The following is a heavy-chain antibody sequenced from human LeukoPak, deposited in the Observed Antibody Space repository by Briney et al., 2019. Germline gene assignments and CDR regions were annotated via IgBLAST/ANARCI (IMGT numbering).Heavy chain of an antibody. D-gene: IGHD3-10*01. CDR3: ARVDGSGSYYPFDY. J-gene: IGHJ4*02. CDR1: GGSISSSNW. Sequence: SGTLSLTCAVSGGSISSSNWWSWVRQPPGKGLEWIGEIYHSGSTNYNPSLKSRVTISVDTSKNQFSLKLSSVTAADTAVYYCARVDGSGSYYPFDYWGQGTLVTVSS. V-gene: IGHV4-4*02. CDR2: IYHSGST.